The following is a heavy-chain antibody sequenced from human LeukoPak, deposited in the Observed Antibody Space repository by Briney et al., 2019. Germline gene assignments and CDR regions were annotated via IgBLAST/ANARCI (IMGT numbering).Heavy chain of an antibody. CDR2: ISYDGSNK. D-gene: IGHD2-15*01. V-gene: IGHV3-30-3*01. CDR3: ARGYCSGGSCNRPFDY. J-gene: IGHJ4*02. Sequence: GGSLRLSCAASGFTFSSYAMHWVRQAPGKGLEWVAVISYDGSNKYYADSVKGRFTISRDNSKNTLYLQMNSLRAEDTAVYYCARGYCSGGSCNRPFDYWGQGTLVTVSS. CDR1: GFTFSSYA.